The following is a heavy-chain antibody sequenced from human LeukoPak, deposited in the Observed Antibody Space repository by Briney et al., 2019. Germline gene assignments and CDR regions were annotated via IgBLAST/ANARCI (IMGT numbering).Heavy chain of an antibody. CDR2: INSHGSST. D-gene: IGHD3-10*01. J-gene: IGHJ4*02. CDR3: ARGPPDGSGSHYPGAY. V-gene: IGHV3-74*01. Sequence: PGGSLRLSCAASGFTFSSYWMHWVRQAPGKGLVWVSRINSHGSSTSYADSVKGRFTISRDNAKNTLYLQMNSLRVEDTAVYYCARGPPDGSGSHYPGAYWGQGTLVTVSS. CDR1: GFTFSSYW.